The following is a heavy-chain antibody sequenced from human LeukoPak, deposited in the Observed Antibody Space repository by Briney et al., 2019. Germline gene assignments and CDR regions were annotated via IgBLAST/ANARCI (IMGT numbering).Heavy chain of an antibody. J-gene: IGHJ4*02. V-gene: IGHV3-7*01. CDR2: IKQDGSEK. Sequence: GGSLRLSCAASGFTFSSYLMSWVRQAPGKGLEWVANIKQDGSEKYYVDSVKGRFTISRDNAKNSLYLQMNSLRAEDTAVYYCARVPISLKNFDYWGQGTLVTVSS. CDR3: ARVPISLKNFDY. CDR1: GFTFSSYL.